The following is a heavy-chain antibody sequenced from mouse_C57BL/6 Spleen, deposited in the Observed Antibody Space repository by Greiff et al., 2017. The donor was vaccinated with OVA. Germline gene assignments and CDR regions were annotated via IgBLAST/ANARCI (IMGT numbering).Heavy chain of an antibody. Sequence: QVQLKESGAELARPGASVTLSCKASGYTFTDYEMHWVKQTPVHGLEWIGAIDPETGGTAYNQLFMGKAILTADKSTSKAYMELHSLTSEDTAVYYCTRDGDVGYFDVWGTGTTVTVSS. CDR2: IDPETGGT. J-gene: IGHJ1*03. D-gene: IGHD1-2*01. CDR3: TRDGDVGYFDV. V-gene: IGHV1-15*01. CDR1: GYTFTDYE.